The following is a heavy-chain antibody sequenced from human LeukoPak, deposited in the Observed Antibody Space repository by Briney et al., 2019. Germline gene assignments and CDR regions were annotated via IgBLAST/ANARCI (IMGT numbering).Heavy chain of an antibody. CDR2: ISGSGGST. V-gene: IGHV3-23*01. CDR3: AKMGEAAGTHFDY. J-gene: IGHJ4*02. CDR1: GFTFSSYA. D-gene: IGHD6-13*01. Sequence: GGSLSLSCAASGFTFSSYAMSWVRQAPGKGLEWVPAISGSGGSTYYADSVKGRFTISRDNSKNTLYLQMNSLRAEDTAVYYCAKMGEAAGTHFDYWGQGTLVTVSS.